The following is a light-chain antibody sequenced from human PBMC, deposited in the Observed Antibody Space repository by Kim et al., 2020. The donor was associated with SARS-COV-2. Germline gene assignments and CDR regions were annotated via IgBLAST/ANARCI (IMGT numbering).Light chain of an antibody. V-gene: IGKV1-8*01. CDR3: QQYYTYPYT. CDR2: STS. J-gene: IGKJ2*01. Sequence: AIRMTQSPSSLSASTGDRVTITCRASQGIASYLAWYQQKPGKAPNLLISSTSTLQTGVPSRFSGSGSGTDFTLTISCLQSEDFATYFCQQYYTYPYTFGQGTKLEI. CDR1: QGIASY.